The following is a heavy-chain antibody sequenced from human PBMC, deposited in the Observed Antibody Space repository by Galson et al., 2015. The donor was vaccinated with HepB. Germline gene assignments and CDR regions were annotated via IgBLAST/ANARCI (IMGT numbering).Heavy chain of an antibody. J-gene: IGHJ1*01. CDR3: ARDYYDSSGPPAEYFQH. CDR2: INPNSGGT. CDR1: GYTFIDYH. D-gene: IGHD3-22*01. V-gene: IGHV1-2*02. Sequence: SVKVSCKASGYTFIDYHVHWVRQAPGQGLEWMGWINPNSGGTNYAQKFQGKVTMTRDTPINTAYMELSRLRSDDTAVYYCARDYYDSSGPPAEYFQHWGQGTLVTVSS.